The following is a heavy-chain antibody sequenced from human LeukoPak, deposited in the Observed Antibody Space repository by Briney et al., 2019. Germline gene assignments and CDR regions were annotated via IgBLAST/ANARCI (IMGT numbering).Heavy chain of an antibody. Sequence: PSETLSLTRGVSGGSITNTNYWTWVRQPPGKGLEWIGEVNLQGSTNYNPSLMGRVAISVDTSENHISLQLTSVTAADTAVYYCAREGGPYRPLDYSGQGTLVTVSS. CDR3: AREGGPYRPLDY. CDR2: VNLQGST. V-gene: IGHV4-4*02. CDR1: GGSITNTNY. J-gene: IGHJ4*02.